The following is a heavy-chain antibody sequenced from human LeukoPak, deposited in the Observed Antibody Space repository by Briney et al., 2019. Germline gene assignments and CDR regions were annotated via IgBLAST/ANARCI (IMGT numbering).Heavy chain of an antibody. CDR2: ISYDGSNK. D-gene: IGHD2-15*01. CDR1: GFTFSSYA. V-gene: IGHV3-30*04. J-gene: IGHJ3*02. Sequence: GGSLRLSCAASGFTFSSYAMHWVRQAPGKGLEWVAVISYDGSNKYYADSVKGRLTISRDNSKNTLYLQMNSLRAEDTAVYYCARDLGRGIVVAVAAFDAFDIWGQRTMVTVSS. CDR3: ARDLGRGIVVAVAAFDAFDI.